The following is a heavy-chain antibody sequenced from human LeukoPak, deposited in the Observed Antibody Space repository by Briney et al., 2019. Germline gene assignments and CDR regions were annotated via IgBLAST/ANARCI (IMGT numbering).Heavy chain of an antibody. CDR3: ARNRGYGGYDSDY. D-gene: IGHD5-12*01. CDR1: GFSFSDYY. Sequence: PGGSLRLSCAASGFSFSDYYMTWIREAPGKGLEGVSYISSSGTTIYYADSVKGRFTISRDNAKNSLYLQMNSLRAEDTAVYYCARNRGYGGYDSDYWGQGTLVTVSS. J-gene: IGHJ4*02. V-gene: IGHV3-11*01. CDR2: ISSSGTTI.